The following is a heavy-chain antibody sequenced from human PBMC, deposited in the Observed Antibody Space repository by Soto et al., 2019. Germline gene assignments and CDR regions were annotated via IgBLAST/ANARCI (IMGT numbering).Heavy chain of an antibody. J-gene: IGHJ4*02. Sequence: GSLRLSCAASGFTFSNAWMSWVRQAPGKGLEWVGRIKSKTDGGTTDYAAPVKGRFTISRDDSKNTLYLQMNSLKTEDTAVYYCTQLITYYYDSSGYYLDYWGQGTLVTVS. V-gene: IGHV3-15*01. CDR3: TQLITYYYDSSGYYLDY. D-gene: IGHD3-22*01. CDR1: GFTFSNAW. CDR2: IKSKTDGGTT.